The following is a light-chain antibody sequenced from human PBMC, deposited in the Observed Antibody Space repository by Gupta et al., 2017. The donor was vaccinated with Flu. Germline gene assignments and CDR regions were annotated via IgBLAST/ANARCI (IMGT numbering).Light chain of an antibody. J-gene: IGKJ3*01. CDR1: QNIGDY. CDR2: STS. Sequence: DIQMTQSPSSLSASVGDTVTITCRASQNIGDYLNWYRHKPGEAPEVLIYSTSNLQSGVPSRFSGSGSGTDFTLTISSLQQEDFATYFCQQSYSTPRVTFGHGTKVDIK. CDR3: QQSYSTPRVT. V-gene: IGKV1-39*01.